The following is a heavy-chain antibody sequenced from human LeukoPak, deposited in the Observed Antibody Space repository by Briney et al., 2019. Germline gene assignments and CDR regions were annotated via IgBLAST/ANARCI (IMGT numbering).Heavy chain of an antibody. CDR2: ISGSSGST. J-gene: IGHJ4*02. D-gene: IGHD4-11*01. CDR1: VFTFSSYA. Sequence: GGSLRLSCAASVFTFSSYAMSWVRQAPGKGLEWVSSISGSSGSTYYADSVKGRFTISRDNAKNSLYLQMNSLRAEDTAVYYCARSDLTVTLDYWGQGTLVTVSS. V-gene: IGHV3-23*01. CDR3: ARSDLTVTLDY.